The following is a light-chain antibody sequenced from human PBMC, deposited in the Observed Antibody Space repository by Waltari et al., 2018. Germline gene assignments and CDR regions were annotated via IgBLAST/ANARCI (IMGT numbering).Light chain of an antibody. V-gene: IGLV8-61*01. Sequence: WHRQTPGQPPSRLVYKPNARSSGVPDRGSGSILGNKVALTLTGAQADDEADYYCLLYMCSGICVFGGGTKLTVL. CDR3: LLYMCSGICV. J-gene: IGLJ3*02. CDR2: KPN.